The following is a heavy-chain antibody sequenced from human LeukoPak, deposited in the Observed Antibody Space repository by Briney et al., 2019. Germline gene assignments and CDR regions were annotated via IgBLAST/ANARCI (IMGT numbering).Heavy chain of an antibody. Sequence: PSETLPLTCTVSGGSLRTYYWSWIRQPPGKGLEWIGYIYYTGSTNYNPSLKSRATISVDASNNQFSLKLSSVTAADTAVYYCARHPSAVAGKTFDCWGQGTLVTVSS. CDR2: IYYTGST. V-gene: IGHV4-59*08. D-gene: IGHD6-19*01. CDR3: ARHPSAVAGKTFDC. J-gene: IGHJ4*02. CDR1: GGSLRTYY.